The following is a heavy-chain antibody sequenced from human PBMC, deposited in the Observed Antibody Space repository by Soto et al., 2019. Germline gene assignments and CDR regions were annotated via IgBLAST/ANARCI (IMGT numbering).Heavy chain of an antibody. CDR2: IYYSGST. Sequence: SETLSLTCTVSGGSISSYYWSWIRQPPGKGLEWIGYIYYSGSTNYNPSLKSRVTISVDTSKNQSSLKLSSVTAADTAVYYCARERITWFDPWGQGTLVTVSS. CDR1: GGSISSYY. D-gene: IGHD1-20*01. V-gene: IGHV4-59*01. J-gene: IGHJ5*02. CDR3: ARERITWFDP.